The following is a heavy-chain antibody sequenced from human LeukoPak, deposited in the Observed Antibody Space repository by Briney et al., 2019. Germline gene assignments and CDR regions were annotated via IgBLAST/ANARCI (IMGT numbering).Heavy chain of an antibody. D-gene: IGHD3-9*01. V-gene: IGHV4-39*01. CDR3: ARLPTGYPNWFDP. J-gene: IGHJ5*02. Sequence: SETLSLTCAVSGGSIISSSYNWGWIRQPPGKGLEWIGTIYHSGTTYYNPSLKSQVTISVDTSKNQFFLKLSSVTAADTAVYYCARLPTGYPNWFDPWGQGSLVTVSS. CDR1: GGSIISSSYN. CDR2: IYHSGTT.